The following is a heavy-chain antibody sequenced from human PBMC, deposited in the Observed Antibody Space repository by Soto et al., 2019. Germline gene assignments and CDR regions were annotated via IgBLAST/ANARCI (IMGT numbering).Heavy chain of an antibody. CDR3: ARIVVATRGAFDI. Sequence: GASVKVSCKASGYTFTSYAMHWVRQAPGQRLEWMGWINAGNGNTKYSQKFQGRVTITRDTSASTAYMELSSLRSEDTAVYYCARIVVATRGAFDIWGQGTMVTVSS. V-gene: IGHV1-3*01. CDR2: INAGNGNT. J-gene: IGHJ3*02. CDR1: GYTFTSYA. D-gene: IGHD3-22*01.